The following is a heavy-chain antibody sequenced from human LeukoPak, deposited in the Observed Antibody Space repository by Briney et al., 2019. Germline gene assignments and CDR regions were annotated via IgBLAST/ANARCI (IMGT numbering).Heavy chain of an antibody. V-gene: IGHV3-23*05. Sequence: GGTLRLSCVGSGFNFMQYGMMWVRQAPGKGLEWVSTIHPSGINTHHADSVKGRFTISRDNSKNTLYLQMNSLRVEDTAIYYCARDPSTLLPTDDSWGQGALVAVSS. J-gene: IGHJ4*02. CDR1: GFNFMQYG. D-gene: IGHD2-2*01. CDR2: IHPSGINT. CDR3: ARDPSTLLPTDDS.